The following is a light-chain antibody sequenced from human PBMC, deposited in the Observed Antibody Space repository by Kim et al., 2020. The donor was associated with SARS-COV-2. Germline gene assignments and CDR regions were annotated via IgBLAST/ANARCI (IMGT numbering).Light chain of an antibody. V-gene: IGLV3-1*01. CDR3: LARDSSALV. CDR2: QDS. J-gene: IGLJ2*01. Sequence: VTPGKTASITCSGDKLGNKYTYWYQKKQGQSPVLGIYQDSKRPSGIPGRFSGSNSGNTATLTISATQASDEADYNCLARDSSALVFGGGTQLTVL. CDR1: KLGNKY.